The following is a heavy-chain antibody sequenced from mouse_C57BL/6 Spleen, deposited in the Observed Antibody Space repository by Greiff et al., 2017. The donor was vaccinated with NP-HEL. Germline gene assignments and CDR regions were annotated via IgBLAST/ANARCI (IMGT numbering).Heavy chain of an antibody. D-gene: IGHD2-3*01. CDR3: ARWDDGYLYYFDY. V-gene: IGHV1-76*01. J-gene: IGHJ2*01. CDR1: GYTFTDYY. Sequence: QVQLQQSGAELVRPGASVKLSCKASGYTFTDYYINWVKQRPGQGLEWIARIYPGSGNTYYTEKFKGKATLTAEKSSSTAYMQLSSLTSEDSAVYFCARWDDGYLYYFDYWGQGTTLTVSS. CDR2: IYPGSGNT.